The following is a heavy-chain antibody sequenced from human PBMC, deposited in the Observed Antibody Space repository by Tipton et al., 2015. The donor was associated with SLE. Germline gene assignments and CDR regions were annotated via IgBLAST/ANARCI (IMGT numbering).Heavy chain of an antibody. D-gene: IGHD1-26*01. V-gene: IGHV4-59*12. CDR3: ARGGGPWGYYFDN. J-gene: IGHJ4*02. CDR1: GGSISSYY. Sequence: TLSLTCTVSGGSISSYYWSWIRQPPGKGLEWIGYTYYSGSTNYNPSLKSRVTISIDTSKNQFSLRLKSVTAADTAVYYCARGGGPWGYYFDNWGQGNLVTVSS. CDR2: TYYSGST.